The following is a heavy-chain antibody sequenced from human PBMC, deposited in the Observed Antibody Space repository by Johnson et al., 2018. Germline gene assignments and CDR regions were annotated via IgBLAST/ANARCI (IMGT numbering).Heavy chain of an antibody. CDR2: VWFDGGNK. Sequence: QVQLVQSGGGVVQPGRSLRLSCAASGFNFSTYGMHWVRQAPGKGLEWVAVVWFDGGNKYYGDSVKGRFTISRDISKNTVYLQMNSLRAEDTAVYFCAREGVAWFGELGFFDYWGQGTLVTVSS. V-gene: IGHV3-33*01. J-gene: IGHJ4*02. CDR1: GFNFSTYG. CDR3: AREGVAWFGELGFFDY. D-gene: IGHD3-10*01.